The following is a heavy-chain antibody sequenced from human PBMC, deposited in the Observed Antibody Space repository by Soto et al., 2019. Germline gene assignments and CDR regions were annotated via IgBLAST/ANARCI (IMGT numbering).Heavy chain of an antibody. CDR3: ARGTWYYDFLGVQAFDI. Sequence: SETLSLTCTVSGGSISSYYWSWIRQPPGKGLEWIGYIYYSGSTNYNPSLKSRVTISVDTSKNQFSLKLSSVTAADTAVYYCARGTWYYDFLGVQAFDIWGQGTMVTVSS. CDR2: IYYSGST. D-gene: IGHD3-3*01. CDR1: GGSISSYY. V-gene: IGHV4-59*01. J-gene: IGHJ3*02.